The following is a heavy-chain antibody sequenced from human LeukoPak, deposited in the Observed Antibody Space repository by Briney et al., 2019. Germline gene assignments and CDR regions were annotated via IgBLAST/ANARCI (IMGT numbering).Heavy chain of an antibody. Sequence: GGSLRLSCAASGFTFSNAWMSWVRQAPGKGLEWVSAISGRGGSTYYADSVKGRFTISRDNSKNTLYLQMNSLRAEDTAVYYCAKGQLRSATRYYGMDVWGQGTTVTVSS. CDR1: GFTFSNAW. D-gene: IGHD2-2*01. J-gene: IGHJ6*02. V-gene: IGHV3-23*01. CDR2: ISGRGGST. CDR3: AKGQLRSATRYYGMDV.